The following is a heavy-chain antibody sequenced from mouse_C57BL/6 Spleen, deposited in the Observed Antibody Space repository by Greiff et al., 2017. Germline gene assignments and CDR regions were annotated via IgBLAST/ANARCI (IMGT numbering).Heavy chain of an antibody. J-gene: IGHJ4*01. V-gene: IGHV1-69*01. Sequence: QVQLQQPGAELVMPGASVKLSCKASGYTFTSYWMHWVKQRPGQGLEWIGEIDPSYSYTNYTQKFKGKSTLTVDKSSSTAYMQHSSLTSEDSAVFYCARDSSGYDAMDYWGQGTSVTVSS. D-gene: IGHD3-2*02. CDR3: ARDSSGYDAMDY. CDR1: GYTFTSYW. CDR2: IDPSYSYT.